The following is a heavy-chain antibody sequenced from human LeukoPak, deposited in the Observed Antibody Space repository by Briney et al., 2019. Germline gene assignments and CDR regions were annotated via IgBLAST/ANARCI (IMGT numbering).Heavy chain of an antibody. D-gene: IGHD3-10*01. J-gene: IGHJ4*02. CDR1: GGSFSGYY. Sequence: SETLSLTCAVYGGSFSGYYWSWIRQPPGKGLEWIGEINHSGSTNYKPSLKSRVTISVDTSKNQFSLKLSSVTAADTAVYYCARVTGFYGSGSYTGVLYYFDYWGRGTLVTVSS. CDR3: ARVTGFYGSGSYTGVLYYFDY. CDR2: INHSGST. V-gene: IGHV4-34*01.